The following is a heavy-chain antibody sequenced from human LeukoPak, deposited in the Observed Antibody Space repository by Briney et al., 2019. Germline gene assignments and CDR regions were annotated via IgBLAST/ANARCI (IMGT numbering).Heavy chain of an antibody. J-gene: IGHJ6*03. V-gene: IGHV4-38-2*02. CDR3: ASFYCSGGRCYKYFSSSSMYV. CDR2: INYSGST. D-gene: IGHD2-15*01. CDR1: GYSISSGYY. Sequence: PSETLSLTCTVSGYSISSGYYWGWIRQPPAKGLEGIGRINYSGSTYYNPSLHSRVSTTVDTSNNQVSLMLKSVTAADTAVYYCASFYCSGGRCYKYFSSSSMYVWGKGTPVTISS.